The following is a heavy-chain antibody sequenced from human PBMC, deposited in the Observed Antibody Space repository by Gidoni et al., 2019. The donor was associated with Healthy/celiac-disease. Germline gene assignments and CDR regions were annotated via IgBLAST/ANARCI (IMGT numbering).Heavy chain of an antibody. CDR1: GFTFSNAW. Sequence: EVQLVESGGGLVKPGGSLRLSCAASGFTFSNAWMSWVRQAPGKGLEWVGRIKSKTDGGTTDYAAPVKGRFTISRDDSKNTLYLQMNSLKTEDTAVYYCTTGGLGYCSSTSCPTYYYYYGMDVWGQGTTVTVSS. D-gene: IGHD2-2*01. CDR3: TTGGLGYCSSTSCPTYYYYYGMDV. CDR2: IKSKTDGGTT. V-gene: IGHV3-15*01. J-gene: IGHJ6*02.